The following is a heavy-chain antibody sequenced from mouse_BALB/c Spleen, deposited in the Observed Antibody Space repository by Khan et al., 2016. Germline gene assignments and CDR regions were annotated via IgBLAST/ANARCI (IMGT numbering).Heavy chain of an antibody. V-gene: IGHV5-17*02. CDR3: ARKGGRNSYARDY. CDR2: ISSGSSTI. J-gene: IGHJ4*01. Sequence: EVELVESGGGLVQPGGSRKLSCAASGFTFSSFGMHWVRQAPEKGLEWVAYISSGSSTIYYADTVKGRFTISSDIPKNTRSLQMTSLRSEDSAMYYCARKGGRNSYARDYWGQGTSVTVSS. CDR1: GFTFSSFG.